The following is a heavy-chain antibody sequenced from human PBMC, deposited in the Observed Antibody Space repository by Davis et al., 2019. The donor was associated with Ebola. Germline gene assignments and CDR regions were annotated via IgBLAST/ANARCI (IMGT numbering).Heavy chain of an antibody. CDR2: IYHSGST. CDR1: GHSMSSGYY. D-gene: IGHD3-16*01. J-gene: IGHJ4*02. Sequence: GSLRLSCTVSGHSMSSGYYWGWIRQPPGKGLEWIGSIYHSGSTYYNPSLKSRVTISIDTSRNQFSLKVSAVTAADTAVYYCARDREGETFFDYWGQGTLVTVSS. CDR3: ARDREGETFFDY. V-gene: IGHV4-38-2*02.